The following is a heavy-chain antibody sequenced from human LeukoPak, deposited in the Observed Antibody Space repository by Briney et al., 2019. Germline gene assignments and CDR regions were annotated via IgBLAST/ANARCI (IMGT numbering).Heavy chain of an antibody. CDR3: AKETDYRVFDQ. D-gene: IGHD4-11*01. CDR2: ISGSGQTT. Sequence: GSLRLSCTASGFSLSAHPISWVRQGPGKSLEWVSGISGSGQTTYYADSVKGGFTVSKDNSKNTVYLQMTRLRADDTAVYYCAKETDYRVFDQWGQGTLVTV. V-gene: IGHV3-23*01. CDR1: GFSLSAHP. J-gene: IGHJ4*02.